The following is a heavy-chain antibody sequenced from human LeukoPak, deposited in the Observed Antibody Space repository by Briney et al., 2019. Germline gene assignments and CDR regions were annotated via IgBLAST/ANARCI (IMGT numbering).Heavy chain of an antibody. CDR1: GGSISSSSYY. CDR2: FYYSGST. J-gene: IGHJ3*02. V-gene: IGHV4-39*07. Sequence: SETLSLTCTVSGGSISSSSYYWGWIRQPPGKGLEWIGSFYYSGSTYYNPSLKSRVTISVDTSKNQFSLKLSSVTAADTAVYYCATGDSYGYDAFDIWGQGTMVTVSS. CDR3: ATGDSYGYDAFDI. D-gene: IGHD5-18*01.